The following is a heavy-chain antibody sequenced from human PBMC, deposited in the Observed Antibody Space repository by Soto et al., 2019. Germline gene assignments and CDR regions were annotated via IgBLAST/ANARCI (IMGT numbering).Heavy chain of an antibody. Sequence: SETLCLTCAVSGGYFSGYCGSWIRQNPRKGLEWIGEINHSGSTNYNPSLKSRVTIAVDTSKNQFSLKLSSVTAADTAVYYCARGFLFDSSGYYFKASDYWGQGTLVTVSS. CDR1: GGYFSGYC. CDR2: INHSGST. V-gene: IGHV4-34*01. D-gene: IGHD3-22*01. CDR3: ARGFLFDSSGYYFKASDY. J-gene: IGHJ4*02.